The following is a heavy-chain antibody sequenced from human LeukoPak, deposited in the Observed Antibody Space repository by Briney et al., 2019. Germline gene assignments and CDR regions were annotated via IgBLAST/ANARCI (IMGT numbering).Heavy chain of an antibody. CDR1: GYIFTSYY. J-gene: IGHJ5*02. Sequence: ASVKVSCKASGYIFTSYYMHWVRQAPGQGLEWMGWMNPNSGNTGYAQKFQGRVTMTRNTSISTAYMELSSLRSEDTAVYYCARGREYCGSSTSCSTWGQGTLVTVSS. V-gene: IGHV1-8*02. D-gene: IGHD2-2*01. CDR2: MNPNSGNT. CDR3: ARGREYCGSSTSCST.